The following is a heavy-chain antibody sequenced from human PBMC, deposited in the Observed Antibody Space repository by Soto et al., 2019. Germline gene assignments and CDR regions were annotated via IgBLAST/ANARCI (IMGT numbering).Heavy chain of an antibody. CDR2: ISYDGSNK. Sequence: PGGSLRLSCAASGFTFSSYGMHWVRQAPGKGLEWVAVISYDGSNKYYADSVKGRFTISRDNSKNTLYLQMNSLRAEDTAVYYCAKDVGYRYFDYWGQGTLVTVSS. CDR3: AKDVGYRYFDY. V-gene: IGHV3-30*18. D-gene: IGHD1-26*01. CDR1: GFTFSSYG. J-gene: IGHJ4*02.